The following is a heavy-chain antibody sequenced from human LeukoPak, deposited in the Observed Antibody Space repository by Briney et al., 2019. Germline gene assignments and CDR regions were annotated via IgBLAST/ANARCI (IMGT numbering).Heavy chain of an antibody. Sequence: PGGSPRLSCSASGFTFTSHVMHWVRQVPGKGLQYVSGISMNVQTTYFAGSVKGRFTISRDSSKNTVYLQMNSLTAEDTAVYYCVREGLERRTNFDYWGQGTLVSVSS. J-gene: IGHJ4*02. CDR1: GFTFTSHV. CDR3: VREGLERRTNFDY. CDR2: ISMNVQTT. D-gene: IGHD1-1*01. V-gene: IGHV3-64D*06.